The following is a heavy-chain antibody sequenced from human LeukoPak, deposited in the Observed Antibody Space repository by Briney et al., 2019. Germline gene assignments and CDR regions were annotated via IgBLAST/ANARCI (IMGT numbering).Heavy chain of an antibody. Sequence: PSETLSLTCAVYGGSFSGYYWSWIRQPPGKGLEWIGEINHSGSTNYNPSLKSRVTIPVDTSKNQFSLKLSSVTAADTAVYYCARRYSYGSLRDFDYWGQGTLVTVSS. V-gene: IGHV4-34*01. CDR3: ARRYSYGSLRDFDY. CDR2: INHSGST. J-gene: IGHJ4*02. D-gene: IGHD5-18*01. CDR1: GGSFSGYY.